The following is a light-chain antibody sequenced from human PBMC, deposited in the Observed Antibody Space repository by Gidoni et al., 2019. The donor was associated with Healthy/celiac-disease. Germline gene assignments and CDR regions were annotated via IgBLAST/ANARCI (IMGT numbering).Light chain of an antibody. V-gene: IGLV3-1*01. Sequence: SYELPQPPSVSVSPGQTASITCSGDKLGDKYACWYQQKAGQSPVLVIYQVSKRPSGIPERFSGSNSGNTATLTISGTQAMDEADYYCQAWDSSTVVFGGGTKLTVL. CDR1: KLGDKY. CDR3: QAWDSSTVV. J-gene: IGLJ2*01. CDR2: QVS.